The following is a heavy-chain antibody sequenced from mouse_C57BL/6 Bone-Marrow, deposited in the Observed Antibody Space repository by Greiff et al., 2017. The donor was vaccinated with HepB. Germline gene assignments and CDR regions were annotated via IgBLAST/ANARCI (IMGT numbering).Heavy chain of an antibody. V-gene: IGHV1-69*01. D-gene: IGHD1-1*01. CDR3: ARGIYYYGSSNFDY. J-gene: IGHJ2*01. Sequence: QVQLQQPGAELVMPGASVKLSCKASGYTFTSYWMHWVKQRPGQGLEWIGEIDPSDSYTNYNQKFKGKSTLTVDKSSSTAYMQLSSLTSEDSAVYYCARGIYYYGSSNFDYWGQGTTLTVSS. CDR1: GYTFTSYW. CDR2: IDPSDSYT.